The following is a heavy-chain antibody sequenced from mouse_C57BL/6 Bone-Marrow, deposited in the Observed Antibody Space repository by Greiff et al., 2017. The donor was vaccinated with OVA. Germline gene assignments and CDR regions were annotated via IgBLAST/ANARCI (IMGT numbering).Heavy chain of an antibody. CDR2: IYPRSGNT. CDR1: GYTFTSYG. V-gene: IGHV1-81*01. D-gene: IGHD2-2*01. CDR3: ASYGYEGGFAY. Sequence: VQLVESGAELARPGASVKLSCKASGYTFTSYGISWVKQRTGQGLEWIGEIYPRSGNTYYNEKFKGKATLTADKSSSTAYMELRSLTSEDSAVYFCASYGYEGGFAYWGQGTLVTVSA. J-gene: IGHJ3*01.